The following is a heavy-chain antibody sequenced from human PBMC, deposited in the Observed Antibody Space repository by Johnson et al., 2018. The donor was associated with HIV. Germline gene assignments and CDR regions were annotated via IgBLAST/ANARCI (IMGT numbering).Heavy chain of an antibody. CDR2: ISYDGSNK. Sequence: QVQLVESGGGVVQPGRSLRLSCAASGFTFSSYAMHWVRQAPGKGLEWVAVISYDGSNKYYADSVKGRFTISRDNSKNTLYLQMNSLRAEDTALYYGGRDRDLGRAFDIWGQGTMVTVSS. D-gene: IGHD1-26*01. J-gene: IGHJ3*02. CDR3: GRDRDLGRAFDI. CDR1: GFTFSSYA. V-gene: IGHV3-30-3*01.